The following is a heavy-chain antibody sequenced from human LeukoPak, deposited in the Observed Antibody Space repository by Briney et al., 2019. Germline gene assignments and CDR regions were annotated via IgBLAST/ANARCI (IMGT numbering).Heavy chain of an antibody. V-gene: IGHV3-15*01. CDR3: TNARKDY. CDR1: GFTFNNAW. Sequence: PGGSLRLSCAASGFTFNNAWMSWVRQAPGKGLEWVGRIKSKSDGGTKDYAAPVKDRFNISRDDSKNTLYLQMNSLKTEDTAVYYCTNARKDYRGQGTLVTVSS. J-gene: IGHJ4*02. CDR2: IKSKSDGGTK.